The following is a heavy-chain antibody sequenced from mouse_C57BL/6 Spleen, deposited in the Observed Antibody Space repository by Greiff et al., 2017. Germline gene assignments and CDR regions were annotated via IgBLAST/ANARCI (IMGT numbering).Heavy chain of an antibody. J-gene: IGHJ2*01. CDR1: GFTFSSYA. CDR2: ISSGGDYI. D-gene: IGHD1-1*01. V-gene: IGHV5-9-1*02. CDR3: TREGYYGSSYVGY. Sequence: EVQVVESGEGLVKPGGSLKLSCAASGFTFSSYAMSWVRQTPEKRLEWVAYISSGGDYIYYADTVKGRFTISRDNARNTLYLQMSSPKSEDTAMYYCTREGYYGSSYVGYWGQGTTLTVSS.